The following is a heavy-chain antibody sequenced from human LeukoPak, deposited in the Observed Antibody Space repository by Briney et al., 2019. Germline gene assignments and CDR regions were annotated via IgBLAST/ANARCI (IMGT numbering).Heavy chain of an antibody. J-gene: IGHJ5*02. Sequence: SETLSLTCTVSGGSISSSGYFWGWIRQPPGKGLEWIGTIYYSGNTYYTPSLKSRLTISVDTSKNQFSLQLSSVTDADTAVYDCARHVPIFGAPNWFDPWGQGTLVTVSS. CDR1: GGSISSSGYF. V-gene: IGHV4-39*01. CDR3: ARHVPIFGAPNWFDP. CDR2: IYYSGNT. D-gene: IGHD3-3*01.